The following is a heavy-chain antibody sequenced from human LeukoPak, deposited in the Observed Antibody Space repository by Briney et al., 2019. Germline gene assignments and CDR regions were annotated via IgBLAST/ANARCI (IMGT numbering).Heavy chain of an antibody. J-gene: IGHJ6*02. CDR2: INPIFGTA. V-gene: IGHV1-69*13. D-gene: IGHD3-10*01. CDR1: GGTFSSYA. CDR3: ARANWDGSDYYGMDV. Sequence: PVKVSCKASGGTFSSYAISWVRQAPGQGLEWMGGINPIFGTANYAQKFQGRVTITADESTSTAYMELSSLRSEDTAVYYCARANWDGSDYYGMDVWGQGTTVTVSS.